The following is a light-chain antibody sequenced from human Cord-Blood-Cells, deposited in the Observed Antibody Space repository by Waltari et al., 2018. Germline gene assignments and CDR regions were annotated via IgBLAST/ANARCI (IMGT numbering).Light chain of an antibody. J-gene: IGLJ2*01. V-gene: IGLV2-23*01. CDR1: SSDVGSYNL. Sequence: QSALTQPASVSGSPGPSITISCTGTSSDVGSYNLVSWYQQHPGKAPKLMMYEGSKRPSGVSNRFSGAKSGNTASLTISGLQAEDEADYYCCSYAGRDVVFGGGTKLTVL. CDR2: EGS. CDR3: CSYAGRDVV.